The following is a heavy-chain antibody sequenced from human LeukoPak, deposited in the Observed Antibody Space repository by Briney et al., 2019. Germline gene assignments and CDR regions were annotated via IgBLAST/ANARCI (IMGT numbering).Heavy chain of an antibody. CDR1: GASISSGYYY. J-gene: IGHJ6*03. CDR3: ARGGDFWSGYYDEPPGAIYYYYYMDV. V-gene: IGHV4-61*02. D-gene: IGHD3-3*01. Sequence: SETLSLTCNVSGASISSGYYYWSWIRQPAGKGLEWIGRFYSSQSTDYSPSLRSRVTISVDTSKNQFSLKLSSVTAADTAVYYCARGGDFWSGYYDEPPGAIYYYYYMDVWGKGTTVTVSS. CDR2: FYSSQST.